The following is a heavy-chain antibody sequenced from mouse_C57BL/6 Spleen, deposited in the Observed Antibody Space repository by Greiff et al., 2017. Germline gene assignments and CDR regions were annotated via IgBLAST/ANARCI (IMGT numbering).Heavy chain of an antibody. CDR2: ISSGGDYI. V-gene: IGHV5-9-1*02. J-gene: IGHJ1*03. CDR3: TRDDGSSSWYFDV. CDR1: GFTFSSYA. D-gene: IGHD1-1*01. Sequence: EVQVVESGEGLVKPGGSLKLSCAASGFTFSSYAMSWVRQTPEKRLEWVAYISSGGDYIYYADTVKGRFTISRDNARNTLYLQMSSLKSEDTAMYYCTRDDGSSSWYFDVWGTGTTVTVSS.